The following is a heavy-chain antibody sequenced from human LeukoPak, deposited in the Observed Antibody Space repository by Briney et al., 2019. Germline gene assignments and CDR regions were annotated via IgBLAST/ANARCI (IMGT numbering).Heavy chain of an antibody. CDR1: GGSFSGYY. CDR3: ARYIVGDNWYFDL. Sequence: SETLSLTCAVYGGSFSGYYWSWIRQPPGKGLEWIGEINHSGSTNYNPSLKSRVTISVDTSKNQFSLKLSSVTAADTAVYYCARYIVGDNWYFDLWGRGTLVTVSS. V-gene: IGHV4-34*01. J-gene: IGHJ2*01. CDR2: INHSGST. D-gene: IGHD3-16*01.